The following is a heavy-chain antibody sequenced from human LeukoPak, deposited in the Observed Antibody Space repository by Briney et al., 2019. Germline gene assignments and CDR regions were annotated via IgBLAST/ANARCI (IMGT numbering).Heavy chain of an antibody. CDR3: ARDRVGATDYFDY. J-gene: IGHJ4*02. CDR2: ISYDGSNK. V-gene: IGHV3-30*03. D-gene: IGHD1-26*01. Sequence: PGRSLRLSCAASGFTFSSYGMRWVRQAPGKGLEWVAVISYDGSNKYYADSVKGRFTISRDNSKNTLYLQMNSLRAEDTAVYYCARDRVGATDYFDYWGQGTLVTVSS. CDR1: GFTFSSYG.